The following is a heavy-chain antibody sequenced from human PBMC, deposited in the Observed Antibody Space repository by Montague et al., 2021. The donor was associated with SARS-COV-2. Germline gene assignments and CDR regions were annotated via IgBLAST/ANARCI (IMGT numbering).Heavy chain of an antibody. J-gene: IGHJ5*02. CDR1: NGSISSYY. CDR2: IYYRGST. Sequence: SDTVSLTRTVSNGSISSYYWSWVRQPAGKRLEWIGYIYYRGSTNXNPSLESRVTMSVDTAKNQFSLKLRSVTAADTAVYFCAREGLNNWFDPWGQGTLVIVSS. V-gene: IGHV4-59*01. CDR3: AREGLNNWFDP.